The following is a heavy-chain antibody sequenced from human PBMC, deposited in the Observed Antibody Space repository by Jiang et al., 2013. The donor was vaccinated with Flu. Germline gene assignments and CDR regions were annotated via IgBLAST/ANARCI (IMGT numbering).Heavy chain of an antibody. CDR3: AHSYDTSGYYRALLDY. CDR1: GFSLSTSGVG. J-gene: IGHJ4*02. V-gene: IGHV2-5*01. D-gene: IGHD3-22*01. Sequence: KPTQTLTLTCTFSGFSLSTSGVGVGWIRQPPGKALEWLALIYWSDGKRYSPSLNSRLTITKDTSKNQVVLTMTNMDPVDTATYYCAHSYDTSGYYRALLDYWGQGNPGHRLL. CDR2: IYWSDGK.